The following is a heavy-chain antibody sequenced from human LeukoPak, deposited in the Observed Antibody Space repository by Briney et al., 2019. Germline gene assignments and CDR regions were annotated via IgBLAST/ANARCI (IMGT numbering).Heavy chain of an antibody. CDR1: GYTFTNYY. CDR3: ARSWATVTTPFDY. D-gene: IGHD4-17*01. V-gene: IGHV1-46*01. Sequence: ASVKVSCKASGYTFTNYYVHWVRQAPGQGLECMGIINPSGGSTSYAQKFQGRVTMTRDTSTSTVYMELSSLRSEDTAVYYCARSWATVTTPFDYWGQGTLVTVSS. J-gene: IGHJ4*02. CDR2: INPSGGST.